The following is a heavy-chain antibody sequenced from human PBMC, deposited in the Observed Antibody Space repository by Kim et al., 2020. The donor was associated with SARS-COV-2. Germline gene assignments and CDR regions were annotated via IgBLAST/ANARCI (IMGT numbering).Heavy chain of an antibody. V-gene: IGHV4-59*01. Sequence: SETLSLTCTVSGGSISSYYWSWIRQPPGKGLEWIGYIYYSGSTNYNPSLKSRVTISVDTSKNQFSLKLSSVTAADTAVYYCARGGRGYSYGSGYYYGMDVWGPGTTVTVSS. D-gene: IGHD5-18*01. J-gene: IGHJ6*02. CDR1: GGSISSYY. CDR2: IYYSGST. CDR3: ARGGRGYSYGSGYYYGMDV.